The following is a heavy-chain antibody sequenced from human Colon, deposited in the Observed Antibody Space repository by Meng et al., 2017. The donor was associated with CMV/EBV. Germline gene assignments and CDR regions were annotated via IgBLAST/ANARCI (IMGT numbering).Heavy chain of an antibody. Sequence: GESLKISCAAFGFTFSSYAMNWVRQAPGKGLEWVSVIYSGDSSTYYADSVKGRFTISRDNSKNTLYLQMDSLRVEDTAMYYCAKDRSDPYVLLWFGAFDPWGQGTLVTVSS. CDR3: AKDRSDPYVLLWFGAFDP. CDR1: GFTFSSYA. J-gene: IGHJ5*02. D-gene: IGHD3-10*01. CDR2: IYSGDSST. V-gene: IGHV3-23*03.